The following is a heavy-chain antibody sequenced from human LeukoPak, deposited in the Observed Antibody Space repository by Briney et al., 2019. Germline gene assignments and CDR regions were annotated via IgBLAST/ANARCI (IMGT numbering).Heavy chain of an antibody. J-gene: IGHJ6*03. CDR1: GFTFSSYS. D-gene: IGHD6-13*01. V-gene: IGHV3-21*01. CDR3: ARVAAAHYYYYMDV. CDR2: ISSSSSYI. Sequence: GGSLRLSCAASGFTFSSYSMNWVRQAPGKGLEWVSSISSSSSYIYYADSVKGRFTISRDNAKNSLYLQMNSPRAEDTAVYYCARVAAAHYYYYMDVWGKGTTVTVSS.